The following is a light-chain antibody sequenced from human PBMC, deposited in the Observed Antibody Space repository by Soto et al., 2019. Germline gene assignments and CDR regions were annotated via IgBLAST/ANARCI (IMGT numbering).Light chain of an antibody. V-gene: IGLV2-8*01. J-gene: IGLJ1*01. CDR1: SSDVGGYNY. Sequence: QSALPQPPAASGSPGQSVTISCTGTSSDVGGYNYVSWYQQHPGKAPKLMIYEVSKRPSGVPDRFSGSKSGNTSSLTVSGLKAEDEADYYCSSREVFGNGTKLTVL. CDR3: SSREV. CDR2: EVS.